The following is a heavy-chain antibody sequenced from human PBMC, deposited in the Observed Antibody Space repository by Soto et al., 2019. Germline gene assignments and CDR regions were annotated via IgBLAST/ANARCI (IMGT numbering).Heavy chain of an antibody. CDR1: GGTFSSYA. J-gene: IGHJ6*02. CDR2: IIPIFGTA. CDR3: ARSQGGSSSLDIYYYYYYGMDV. Sequence: QVQLVQSGAEVKKPGSSVKVSCKAPGGTFSSYAISWVRQAPGQGLEWMGGIIPIFGTAKYAQKFQGRVTSTADESTSTGDMGLSSLRPEDTAVYYWARSQGGSSSLDIYYYYYYGMDVWGQGTTVTVSS. D-gene: IGHD2-15*01. V-gene: IGHV1-69*01.